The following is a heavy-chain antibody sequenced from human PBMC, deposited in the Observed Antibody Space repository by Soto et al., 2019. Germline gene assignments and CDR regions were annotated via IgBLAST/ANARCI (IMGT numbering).Heavy chain of an antibody. Sequence: QVQLQESGPGLVKPSGTLSLTCAVSGGSISSSNWWSWVRQPPGKGLEWIGEIYHSGSTNYNPSLKSRVPISEEKSKKQYSLKPSSVNAADTAVYYCARLATVPTSVDYWGQGTLVTVSS. CDR1: GGSISSSNW. CDR3: ARLATVPTSVDY. D-gene: IGHD4-17*01. V-gene: IGHV4-4*02. J-gene: IGHJ4*02. CDR2: IYHSGST.